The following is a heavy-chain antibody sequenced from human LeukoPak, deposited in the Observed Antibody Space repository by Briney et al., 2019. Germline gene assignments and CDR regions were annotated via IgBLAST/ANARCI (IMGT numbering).Heavy chain of an antibody. CDR1: VGTLISYA. CDR3: AGDLVVLGGDI. D-gene: IGHD2-2*01. J-gene: IGHJ3*02. V-gene: IGHV1-69*04. Sequence: AVKVSCKASVGTLISYAINWVRQAPGQGVEWMGKIIQILGIANYAQKYKGRGTITADKSTSTACMELSSLRSGDTAVYYCAGDLVVLGGDIWGQGTMVTVSS. CDR2: IIQILGIA.